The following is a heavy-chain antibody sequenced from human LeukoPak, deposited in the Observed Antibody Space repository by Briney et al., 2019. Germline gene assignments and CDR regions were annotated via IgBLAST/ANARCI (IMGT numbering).Heavy chain of an antibody. V-gene: IGHV4-59*01. CDR2: IYHSGST. CDR3: ARGGRGYSYGVDY. Sequence: SETLSLTCTVSGGSISNFYWSWIRQPPGKELEWIGYIYHSGSTNYNPSLNSRVTISVDTSKNQFSLKLSSVTAADTAVYYCARGGRGYSYGVDYWGQGTLVTVSS. J-gene: IGHJ4*02. CDR1: GGSISNFY. D-gene: IGHD5-18*01.